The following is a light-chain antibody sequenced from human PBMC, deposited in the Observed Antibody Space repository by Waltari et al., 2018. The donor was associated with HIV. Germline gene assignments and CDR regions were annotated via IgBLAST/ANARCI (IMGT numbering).Light chain of an antibody. CDR1: SRDVGSYTL. Sequence: QSALTQPASVSGSPGQSITIPCTGSSRDVGSYTLVSWYQQHPGKAPNPMIFEGINRPLVVANRFSGSKAGNTASLTISGLQAEDVADYYCCSYAGSSNWVFGGGTKLTVL. CDR3: CSYAGSSNWV. CDR2: EGI. V-gene: IGLV2-23*01. J-gene: IGLJ3*02.